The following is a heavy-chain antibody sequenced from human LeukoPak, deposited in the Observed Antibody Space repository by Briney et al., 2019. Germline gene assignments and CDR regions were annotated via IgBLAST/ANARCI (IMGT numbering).Heavy chain of an antibody. Sequence: SETLSLTCTVSGGSISPYYWSWIRQPPGKGLEWLGYIYYSGNTEYKPSLKSRVAMSVDTSKNQFFLRLSSVTAADTAVYYCATYGGNSGGVVDYWGQGTLVTVSS. CDR1: GGSISPYY. CDR3: ATYGGNSGGVVDY. D-gene: IGHD4-23*01. V-gene: IGHV4-59*01. J-gene: IGHJ4*02. CDR2: IYYSGNT.